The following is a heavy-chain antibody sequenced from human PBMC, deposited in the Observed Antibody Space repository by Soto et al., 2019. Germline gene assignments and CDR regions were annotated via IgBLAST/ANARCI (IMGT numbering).Heavy chain of an antibody. CDR1: GGSISSGDYY. CDR2: IYYSGTT. J-gene: IGHJ5*02. V-gene: IGHV4-30-4*01. Sequence: QVQLQESGPGLVKTSQTLSLTCTVSGGSISSGDYYWSWIRQPPGKGLEWIGYIYYSGTTYYNPSLKSRVTISVDTSKNQFSLKLSSVPAADTAVYYGARALRGSGSWGWFAPWGQGTLVTVSS. CDR3: ARALRGSGSWGWFAP. D-gene: IGHD3-10*01.